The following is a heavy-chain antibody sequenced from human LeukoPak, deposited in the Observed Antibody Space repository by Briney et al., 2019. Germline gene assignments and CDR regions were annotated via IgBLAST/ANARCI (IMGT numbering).Heavy chain of an antibody. J-gene: IGHJ4*02. Sequence: PGGSLRLSCAASGFTFSSYWMTWVRQAPGKGLEWVANIKEDGSEKYYVDSVKGRFTISRDNAKNSLYLQMNSLRAEDTAVYYCRGGGYQGDFDYWGQGTLVTVSS. CDR3: RGGGYQGDFDY. D-gene: IGHD3-22*01. V-gene: IGHV3-7*01. CDR1: GFTFSSYW. CDR2: IKEDGSEK.